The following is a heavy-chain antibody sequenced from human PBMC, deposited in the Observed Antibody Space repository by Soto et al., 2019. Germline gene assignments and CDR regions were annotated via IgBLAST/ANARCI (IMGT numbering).Heavy chain of an antibody. CDR2: INHSGST. CDR3: ARVGVVVPASDRAPDDY. J-gene: IGHJ4*02. CDR1: GGSFSGYY. V-gene: IGHV4-34*01. Sequence: QVQLQQWGAGLLKPSETLSLTCAVYGGSFSGYYWSWIRQPPGKGLEWIGEINHSGSTNYNPSLKSRVTISVDTSKNQFSLKLSSVTAADTAVYYCARVGVVVPASDRAPDDYWGQGTLVTVSS. D-gene: IGHD2-2*01.